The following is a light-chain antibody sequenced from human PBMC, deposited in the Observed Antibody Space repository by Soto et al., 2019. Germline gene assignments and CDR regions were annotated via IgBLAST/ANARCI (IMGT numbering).Light chain of an antibody. V-gene: IGLV1-40*01. CDR2: GNS. J-gene: IGLJ3*02. Sequence: QSVLTQPPSVSGAPGQRVTISCTGSSSNIGAGYNVHWYQQLPGTAPKLLIYGNSNRPSGVPDRFSGSKSGTSASLAITGPQAEDDADYYCQSYDSSLSGGVFGGGTKLTVL. CDR3: QSYDSSLSGGV. CDR1: SSNIGAGYN.